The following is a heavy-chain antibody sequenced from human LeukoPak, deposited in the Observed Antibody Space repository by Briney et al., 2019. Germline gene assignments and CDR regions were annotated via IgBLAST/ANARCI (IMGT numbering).Heavy chain of an antibody. D-gene: IGHD3-10*01. CDR3: AKLWFGELTPFDY. CDR1: GFTFSSYA. V-gene: IGHV3-23*01. Sequence: PGGSLRLSCAASGFTFSSYAMSWVRQAPGKGLEWVSGISGSGGSTYYADSVKGRFTISRDNSKNTLYLQMNSLRAEDTAVYYCAKLWFGELTPFDYWGQGTLVTVSS. CDR2: ISGSGGST. J-gene: IGHJ4*02.